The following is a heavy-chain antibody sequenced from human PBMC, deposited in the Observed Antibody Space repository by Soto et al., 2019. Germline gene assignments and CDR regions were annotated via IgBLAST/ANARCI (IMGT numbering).Heavy chain of an antibody. CDR1: GFTFSSYG. CDR3: AKDRYSGGMDV. D-gene: IGHD1-20*01. CDR2: ISYDGSNK. V-gene: IGHV3-30*18. J-gene: IGHJ6*02. Sequence: QVQLVESGGGVVQPGRSLRLSCAASGFTFSSYGMHWVRQAPGKGLEWVAVISYDGSNKYYADSVKGRFTISRDNSKNTLYLQMKSLRAEDTAVYYCAKDRYSGGMDVWGQGTTVTVSS.